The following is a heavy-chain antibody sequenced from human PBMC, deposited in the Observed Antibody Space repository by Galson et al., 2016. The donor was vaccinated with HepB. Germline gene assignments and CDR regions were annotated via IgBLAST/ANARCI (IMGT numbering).Heavy chain of an antibody. J-gene: IGHJ4*02. D-gene: IGHD7-27*01. V-gene: IGHV4-39*07. Sequence: SETLSLTCTVSGRSVSRGSYYWGWIRQPPGKGLEWIGSANYSGNTYYNPTLKHRVTISIDASKNQVSLKLTSVTVADTAVYYCASTWGYWGQGTLVTVSS. CDR3: ASTWGY. CDR2: ANYSGNT. CDR1: GRSVSRGSYY.